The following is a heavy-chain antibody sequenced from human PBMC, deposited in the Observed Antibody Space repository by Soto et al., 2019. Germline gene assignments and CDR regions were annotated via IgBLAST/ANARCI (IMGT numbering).Heavy chain of an antibody. Sequence: PSETLSLTCTVSGGSISSGGYYWSWIRQHPGKGLEWIGYIYYSGSTYYNPSLKSRVTISVDTSKNQFSLKLSSVTAADTAVYYCARDKGRDYGGTLHRDYYYYGMDVWGQGTTVTVSS. CDR1: GGSISSGGYY. J-gene: IGHJ6*02. CDR3: ARDKGRDYGGTLHRDYYYYGMDV. V-gene: IGHV4-31*03. CDR2: IYYSGST. D-gene: IGHD4-17*01.